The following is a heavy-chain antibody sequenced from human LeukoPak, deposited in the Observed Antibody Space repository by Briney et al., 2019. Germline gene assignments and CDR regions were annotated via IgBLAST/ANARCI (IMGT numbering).Heavy chain of an antibody. CDR2: ISYDGSNK. CDR1: GFTFSSYA. D-gene: IGHD1-1*01. CDR3: ARYTRPGDV. J-gene: IGHJ6*02. Sequence: GGSLRLSCAASGFTFSSYAMHWVRQAPGKELEWVAVISYDGSNKYYADSVKGRFTISRDNSKNTLYLQMNSLRAEDTAVYYCARYTRPGDVWGQGTTVTVSS. V-gene: IGHV3-30*04.